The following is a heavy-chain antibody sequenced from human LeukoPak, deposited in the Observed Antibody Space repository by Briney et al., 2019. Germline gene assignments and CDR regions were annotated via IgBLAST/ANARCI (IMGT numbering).Heavy chain of an antibody. V-gene: IGHV5-51*01. Sequence: PGESLKISCKGSGYSFTSYWIGWVRQMPGKGLEWMGIIYPGDSDTGYSPSFQGQVTISADKSISTAYLQWSSLKASDTAMYYCARLVTIEDDAFDIWGQGTMVTVSS. CDR1: GYSFTSYW. CDR2: IYPGDSDT. D-gene: IGHD3-3*01. CDR3: ARLVTIEDDAFDI. J-gene: IGHJ3*02.